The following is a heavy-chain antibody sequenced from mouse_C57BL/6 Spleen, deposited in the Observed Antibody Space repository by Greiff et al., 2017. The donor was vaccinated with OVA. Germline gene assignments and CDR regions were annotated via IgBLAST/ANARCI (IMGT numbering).Heavy chain of an antibody. CDR1: GYTFTSYT. V-gene: IGHV1-4*01. J-gene: IGHJ4*01. D-gene: IGHD2-4*01. CDR2: INPSSGYT. CDR3: ARSVYEYDDGNAMDY. Sequence: QVQLQQSGAELARPGASVKMSCKASGYTFTSYTMHWVKQRPGQGLEWIGYINPSSGYTKYNQKFKDKATLTADKSSSTAYMQLSSLTSEDSAVYYGARSVYEYDDGNAMDYWGQGTSVTVSS.